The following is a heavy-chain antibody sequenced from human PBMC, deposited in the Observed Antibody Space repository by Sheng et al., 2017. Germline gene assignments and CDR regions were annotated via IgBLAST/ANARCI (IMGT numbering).Heavy chain of an antibody. V-gene: IGHV1-2*02. J-gene: IGHJ6*02. CDR3: ASGSWVAVAGFSTVDV. D-gene: IGHD6-19*01. CDR1: GYTFTGYF. CDR2: INPNNGGT. Sequence: QVHLVQSGAEVKKPGASVRVSCKASGYTFTGYFIHWVRQAPGQGLEWMGWINPNNGGTNYAQKLQGRVTMTRDTSINTAYMELSSLKSDDTAVYYCASGSWVAVAGFSTVDVWGQGT.